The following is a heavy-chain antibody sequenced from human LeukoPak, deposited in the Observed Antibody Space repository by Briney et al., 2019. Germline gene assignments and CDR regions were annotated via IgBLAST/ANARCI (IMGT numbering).Heavy chain of an antibody. V-gene: IGHV3-66*01. CDR3: ARDEAVVVVAATDYYYYYMDV. J-gene: IGHJ6*03. CDR2: IYSSDNT. D-gene: IGHD2-15*01. Sequence: GGSLRLSCAASEFTVSGNYMSWVRQAPGKGLEWVSVIYSSDNTYYIDSVKGRFTISRDNAKNSLYLQMNSLRAEDTAVYYCARDEAVVVVAATDYYYYYMDVWGKGTTVTVSS. CDR1: EFTVSGNY.